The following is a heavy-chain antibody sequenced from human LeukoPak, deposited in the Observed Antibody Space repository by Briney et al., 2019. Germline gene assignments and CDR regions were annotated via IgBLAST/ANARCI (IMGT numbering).Heavy chain of an antibody. J-gene: IGHJ4*02. CDR3: ARAGGGYGINGHFDS. CDR1: GDSISGYY. D-gene: IGHD3-16*01. Sequence: SETXSLTCTXSGDSISGYYWTWVRQPAGKGLEWIGRIYTSGSTNYNPSLTRRGTMSADTSKNQFSLKMISLTAADTAVYYCARAGGGYGINGHFDSWGQGTLVTVSS. V-gene: IGHV4-4*07. CDR2: IYTSGST.